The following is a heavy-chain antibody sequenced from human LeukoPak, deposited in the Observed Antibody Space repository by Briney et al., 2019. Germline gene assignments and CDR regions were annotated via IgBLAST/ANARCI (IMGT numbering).Heavy chain of an antibody. J-gene: IGHJ5*02. D-gene: IGHD3-10*01. Sequence: PGGSLRLSCAASGFTFSSYGTHWVRQAPGKGLEWVAVIWYDGSNKYYADSVKGRFTISRDNSKNTLYLQMNSLRAEDTAVYYCAKDRFTMVRGVIPWFDPWGQGTLVTVSS. CDR3: AKDRFTMVRGVIPWFDP. V-gene: IGHV3-33*03. CDR1: GFTFSSYG. CDR2: IWYDGSNK.